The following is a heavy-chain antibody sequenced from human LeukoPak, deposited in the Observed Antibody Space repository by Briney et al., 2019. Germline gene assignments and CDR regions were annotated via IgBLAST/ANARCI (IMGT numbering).Heavy chain of an antibody. Sequence: SETLSLTCTVSGGSISSGGYYWSWIRQHPGKGLEWIGYIYYSGSTYYNPSLKSRVTISVDTSKNQFSLKLSSVTAADTAVYYCARARSWLPIDYWGQGTLVTVSS. V-gene: IGHV4-31*03. CDR3: ARARSWLPIDY. CDR2: IYYSGST. D-gene: IGHD6-13*01. CDR1: GGSISSGGYY. J-gene: IGHJ4*02.